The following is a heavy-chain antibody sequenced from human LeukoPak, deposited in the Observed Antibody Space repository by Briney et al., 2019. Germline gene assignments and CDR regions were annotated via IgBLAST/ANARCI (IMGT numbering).Heavy chain of an antibody. V-gene: IGHV1-18*01. CDR2: ISAYNGNT. CDR3: ARASLDYGGNLNFDY. J-gene: IGHJ4*02. CDR1: GYTFTSYG. Sequence: ASVKVSCKASGYTFTSYGISWVRQAPGQGLEWMGWISAYNGNTNYAQKLQGRVTMTTDTSTSTAYMELRSLRSDDTAVYYCARASLDYGGNLNFDYWGQGTLVTASS. D-gene: IGHD4-23*01.